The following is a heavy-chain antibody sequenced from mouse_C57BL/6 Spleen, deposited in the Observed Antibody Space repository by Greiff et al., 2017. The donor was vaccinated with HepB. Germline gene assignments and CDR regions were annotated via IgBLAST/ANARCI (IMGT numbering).Heavy chain of an antibody. Sequence: QVQLQQSGAELARPGASVKMSCKASGYTFTSYTMHWVKQRPGQGLELIGYINPSSGYTKYNQKFKDKATLTADKSSSTAYMQLSSLTSEDSAVYYCARSGTTVAPGNYFDYWGQGTTLTVSS. V-gene: IGHV1-4*01. J-gene: IGHJ2*01. CDR1: GYTFTSYT. CDR2: INPSSGYT. CDR3: ARSGTTVAPGNYFDY. D-gene: IGHD1-1*01.